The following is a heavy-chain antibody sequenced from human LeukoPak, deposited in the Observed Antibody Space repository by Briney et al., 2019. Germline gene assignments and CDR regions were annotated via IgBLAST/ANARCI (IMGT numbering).Heavy chain of an antibody. CDR1: GGSISSYY. V-gene: IGHV4-59*08. CDR2: IYYSGST. D-gene: IGHD4-17*01. CDR3: ARRSTVTSYYFDY. Sequence: SETLSLTCTVSGGSISSYYWSWIRQPPGKGLEWIGYIYYSGSTNYNPSLKSRVTISVDSSKNQFSLKLSSVTAADTALYYCARRSTVTSYYFDYWGQGTLVTVSS. J-gene: IGHJ4*02.